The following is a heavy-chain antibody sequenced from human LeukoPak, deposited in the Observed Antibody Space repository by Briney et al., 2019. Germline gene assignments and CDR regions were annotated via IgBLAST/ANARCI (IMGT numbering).Heavy chain of an antibody. V-gene: IGHV3-23*01. Sequence: GGSLRLSCAASGFTFTSYAMSWVRQAPGKGLEWVSAISGSGGSTYYADSVKGRFTISRDNSKNTLYLQMNSLRAEDTAVYYCAKDVGTWSFVVVVAAIDYWGQGTLVTVSS. D-gene: IGHD2-15*01. CDR1: GFTFTSYA. CDR3: AKDVGTWSFVVVVAAIDY. CDR2: ISGSGGST. J-gene: IGHJ4*02.